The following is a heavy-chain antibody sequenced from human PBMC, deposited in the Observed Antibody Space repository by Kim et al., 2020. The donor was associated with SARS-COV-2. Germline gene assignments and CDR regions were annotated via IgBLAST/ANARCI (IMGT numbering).Heavy chain of an antibody. CDR3: ARSVGGYDLDQRFDP. V-gene: IGHV3-48*01. D-gene: IGHD5-12*01. J-gene: IGHJ5*02. Sequence: ACSVRSRFTISRDNAKSCLYLKMNNLRGEDTAVYYCARSVGGYDLDQRFDPWGQGTLVTVSS.